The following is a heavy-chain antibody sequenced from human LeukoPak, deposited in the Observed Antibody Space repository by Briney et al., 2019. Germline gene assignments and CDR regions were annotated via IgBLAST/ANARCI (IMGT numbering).Heavy chain of an antibody. J-gene: IGHJ6*03. D-gene: IGHD3-3*01. V-gene: IGHV1-69*13. Sequence: SVKVSCKASGGTFSSYAISWVRQAPGQGLEWMGGIIPIFGTANYAQKFQGRVTITADESTSTAYMELSSLRSEDTAVYYCARVAYDFWTKVGLYYYYYMDVWGKGTTVTVSS. CDR1: GGTFSSYA. CDR3: ARVAYDFWTKVGLYYYYYMDV. CDR2: IIPIFGTA.